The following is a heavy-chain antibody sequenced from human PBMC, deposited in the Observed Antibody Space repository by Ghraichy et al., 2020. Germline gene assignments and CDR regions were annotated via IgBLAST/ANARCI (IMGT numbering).Heavy chain of an antibody. CDR1: GHAFTRFA. CDR2: ISYDGSNK. J-gene: IGHJ4*02. Sequence: GGSLRLSWTGTGHAFTRFAFNCVRCPPRHGKERVAVISYDGSNKYYADSVKGRFTISRDNSKNTLYLQMHSLSAEDTAVYYCAKDQGQLSLKYYFDYWGQ. D-gene: IGHD5-18*01. V-gene: IGHV3-30*18. CDR3: AKDQGQLSLKYYFDY.